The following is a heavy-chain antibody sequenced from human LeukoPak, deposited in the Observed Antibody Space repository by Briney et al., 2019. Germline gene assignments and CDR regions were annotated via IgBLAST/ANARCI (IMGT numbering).Heavy chain of an antibody. CDR3: ASSSGYYYYYYYMDV. CDR2: IYNSGST. J-gene: IGHJ6*03. Sequence: SETLSLTCTVSGGSIGSYYWSWIRQPPGKGLEWIGYIYNSGSTNYNPSLKSRVTISVDTSKNQFSLKLSSVTAADTAVYYCASSSGYYYYYYYMDVWGKGTTVTVSS. V-gene: IGHV4-59*01. D-gene: IGHD3-22*01. CDR1: GGSIGSYY.